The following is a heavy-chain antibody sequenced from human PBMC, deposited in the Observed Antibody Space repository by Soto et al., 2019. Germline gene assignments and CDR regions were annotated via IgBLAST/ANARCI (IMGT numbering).Heavy chain of an antibody. D-gene: IGHD6-6*01. J-gene: IGHJ4*02. CDR3: ARALAARSFDY. CDR2: MNPTSVNT. CDR1: GYTFTSYD. Sequence: QVQLVQSGAEVKKPGASVKVSCKASGYTFTSYDINLVRPATGQGLEWMGWMNPTSVNTGYPQQFQGRATMTRNTAISTAYMELSSLRAEATAVYYCARALAARSFDYWGQGTLVTVSS. V-gene: IGHV1-8*01.